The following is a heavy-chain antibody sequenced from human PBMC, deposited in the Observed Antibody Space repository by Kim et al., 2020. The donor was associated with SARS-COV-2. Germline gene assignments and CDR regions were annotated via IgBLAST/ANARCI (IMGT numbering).Heavy chain of an antibody. Sequence: GGSLRLSCAASGFTFSNAWMSWVRQAPGKGLEWVGRIKSKTDGGTTDYAAPVKGRFTISRDDSKNTLYLQMNSLKTEDTAVYYCTTDQATMVRGVIISPTPTDYWGQGTLVTVSS. J-gene: IGHJ4*02. CDR1: GFTFSNAW. V-gene: IGHV3-15*01. CDR3: TTDQATMVRGVIISPTPTDY. D-gene: IGHD3-10*01. CDR2: IKSKTDGGTT.